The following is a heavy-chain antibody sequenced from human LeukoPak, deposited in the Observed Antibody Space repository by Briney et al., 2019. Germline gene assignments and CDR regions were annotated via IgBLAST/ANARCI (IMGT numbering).Heavy chain of an antibody. CDR1: GFTFSSYG. V-gene: IGHV3-30*18. D-gene: IGHD6-19*01. CDR3: AKDRVRQWLDSDFDY. J-gene: IGHJ4*02. CDR2: ISYDGSNK. Sequence: GRSLRLSCAASGFTFSSYGMHWVRQAPGKGLEWVAVISYDGSNKYYADSVKGRFTISRDNSRNTLYLQMNSLRAEDTAMYYCAKDRVRQWLDSDFDYWGQGTLVTVSS.